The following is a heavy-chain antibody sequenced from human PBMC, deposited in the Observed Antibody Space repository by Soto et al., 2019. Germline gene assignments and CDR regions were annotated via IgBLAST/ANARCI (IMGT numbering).Heavy chain of an antibody. CDR2: IYSGGST. Sequence: PGGSLRLSCAASGFTVSSNYMSWVRQAPGKGLEWVSVIYSGGSTYYADSVKGRFTISRHNSKNMLYLQMNSLRAEDTAVYYCARLGYYGSGSYYYYYMDVWGKGTTVTVSS. CDR3: ARLGYYGSGSYYYYYMDV. J-gene: IGHJ6*03. CDR1: GFTVSSNY. D-gene: IGHD3-10*01. V-gene: IGHV3-53*04.